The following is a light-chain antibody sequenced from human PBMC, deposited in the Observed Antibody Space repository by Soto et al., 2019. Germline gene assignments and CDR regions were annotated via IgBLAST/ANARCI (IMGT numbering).Light chain of an antibody. CDR3: AAWDDSLNGYV. Sequence: VLTQPPSASGTPGQRVTISCSGSSSNIGINTVNWYQQLPGTAPKLLIYSNNQRPSGVPDRFSGSKSGTSASLAISGLQSEDEADYYCAAWDDSLNGYVFGTGTKVTVL. CDR2: SNN. CDR1: SSNIGINT. V-gene: IGLV1-44*01. J-gene: IGLJ1*01.